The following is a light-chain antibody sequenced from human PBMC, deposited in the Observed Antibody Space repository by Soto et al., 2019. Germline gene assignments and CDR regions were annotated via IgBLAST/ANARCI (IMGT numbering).Light chain of an antibody. Sequence: QSVLTQPPSVSAAPGQTVTISCSGSSSNIGNNYVSWYQQLPGTAPKLLIYEDNKRPSGIPDRFSGSKSGTSATLGITGLQTGDEADYYCGTWDSSLSGGVFGGGTKLTVL. CDR3: GTWDSSLSGGV. V-gene: IGLV1-51*02. J-gene: IGLJ3*02. CDR2: EDN. CDR1: SSNIGNNY.